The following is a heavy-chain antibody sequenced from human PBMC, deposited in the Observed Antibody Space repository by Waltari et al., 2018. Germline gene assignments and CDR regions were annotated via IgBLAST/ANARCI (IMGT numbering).Heavy chain of an antibody. D-gene: IGHD3-10*01. CDR1: GYSISSGYY. J-gene: IGHJ5*02. Sequence: QVQLQESGPGLVKPSETLSLTCTVSGYSISSGYYWGWIRQPPGKGLEWIGSIYHSGSTYYNPSLKSRVTISVDTSKNQFSLKLSSVTAADTAVYYCARAGNWFDPWGQGTLVTVSS. CDR3: ARAGNWFDP. V-gene: IGHV4-38-2*02. CDR2: IYHSGST.